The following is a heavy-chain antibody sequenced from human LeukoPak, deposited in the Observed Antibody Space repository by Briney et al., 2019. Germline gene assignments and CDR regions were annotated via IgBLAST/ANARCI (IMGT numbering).Heavy chain of an antibody. J-gene: IGHJ3*02. CDR3: ARPIYGDYQAFDI. V-gene: IGHV4-59*01. CDR2: IYYSGST. CDR1: GGSISSYY. D-gene: IGHD4-17*01. Sequence: SETLSLTCTVSGGSISSYYWSWIRQPPGKGLEWIGYIYYSGSTNYNPSLKSRVTISVDTSKNQFSLKLSSVTAADTAVYYCARPIYGDYQAFDIWGQGTMVTVSS.